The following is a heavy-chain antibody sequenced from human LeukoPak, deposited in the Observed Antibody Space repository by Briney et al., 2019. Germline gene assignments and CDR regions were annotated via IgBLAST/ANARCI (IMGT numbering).Heavy chain of an antibody. CDR2: ISSSSSYI. CDR3: ARGDTNYYYYYMDV. Sequence: GGSLRLSCAASGFTFSSYSMNWVRQAPGKRLEWVSSISSSSSYIYYADSVKGRFTISRDNAKNSLYLQMNSLRAEDTAVYYCARGDTNYYYYYMDVWGKGTTVTVSS. V-gene: IGHV3-21*01. J-gene: IGHJ6*03. CDR1: GFTFSSYS. D-gene: IGHD5-18*01.